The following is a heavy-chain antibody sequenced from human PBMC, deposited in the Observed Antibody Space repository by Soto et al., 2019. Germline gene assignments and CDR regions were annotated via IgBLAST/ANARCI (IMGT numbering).Heavy chain of an antibody. CDR2: IKSKTDGGTT. Sequence: AGGSLRLSCAASGFTFSNAWMNWVRQAPGKGLEWVGRIKSKTDGGTTDYAAPVKGRFTISRDDSKNTLYLQMNSLKTEDTAVYYCTTVWFGEPNWFDPWRHGTLVTVSS. CDR3: TTVWFGEPNWFDP. D-gene: IGHD3-10*01. J-gene: IGHJ5*02. V-gene: IGHV3-15*07. CDR1: GFTFSNAW.